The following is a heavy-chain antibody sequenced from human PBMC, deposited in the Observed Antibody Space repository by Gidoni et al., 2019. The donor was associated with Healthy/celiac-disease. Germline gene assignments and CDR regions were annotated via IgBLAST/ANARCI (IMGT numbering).Heavy chain of an antibody. V-gene: IGHV3-21*01. CDR1: GFTFSSYS. D-gene: IGHD1-26*01. CDR2: ISSSSSYI. CDR3: ARGEKVGATKPLDY. J-gene: IGHJ4*02. Sequence: EVQLVESGGGLVKPGGSLRLSCAASGFTFSSYSMNWVRQAPGKGLEWVSSISSSSSYIYYADSVKGRFTISRDNAKNSLYLQMNSLRAEDTAVYYCARGEKVGATKPLDYWGQGTLVTVSS.